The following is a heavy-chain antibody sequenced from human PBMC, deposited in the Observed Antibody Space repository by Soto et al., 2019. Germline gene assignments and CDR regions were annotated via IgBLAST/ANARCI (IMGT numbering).Heavy chain of an antibody. D-gene: IGHD3-3*01. J-gene: IGHJ4*02. CDR3: ARGPNYDFWSGYFRG. Sequence: SETLSLTCSVSGGSISSYYWSWIRQPPGKGLEWIGYIYYTRTTSYNPSLKSRVTISVGKSRNQFSLKLTSVTAADTAVYYCARGPNYDFWSGYFRGWGQGTLVTVSS. V-gene: IGHV4-59*01. CDR1: GGSISSYY. CDR2: IYYTRTT.